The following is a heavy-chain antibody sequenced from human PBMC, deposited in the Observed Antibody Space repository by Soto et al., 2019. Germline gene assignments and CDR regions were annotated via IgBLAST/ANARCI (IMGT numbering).Heavy chain of an antibody. D-gene: IGHD3-22*01. CDR1: GFTFSSYA. V-gene: IGHV3-30-3*01. CDR3: ARDQRGYYYDSSGYTPFDY. J-gene: IGHJ4*02. Sequence: HPGGSLRLSCAASGFTFSSYAMHWVRQAPGKGLEWVAVISYDGSNKYYADSVKGRFTISRDNSKNTLYLQMNSLRAEDTAVYYCARDQRGYYYDSSGYTPFDYWGQGTLVTVSS. CDR2: ISYDGSNK.